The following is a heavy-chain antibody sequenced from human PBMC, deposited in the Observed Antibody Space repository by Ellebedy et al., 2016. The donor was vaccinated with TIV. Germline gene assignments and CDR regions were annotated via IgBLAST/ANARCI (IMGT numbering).Heavy chain of an antibody. J-gene: IGHJ6*02. CDR3: VKETAAVTPRGPYYFYGLDV. CDR1: GFTFSGYS. Sequence: GESLKISCAVSGFTFSGYSMNWVRQAPGKGLEWVAVIWGDGSKTHYADSVKGRFTISRDNSKKMMYLQMNSVRAEDTAVYYCVKETAAVTPRGPYYFYGLDVWGQGTTVSVSS. CDR2: IWGDGSKT. D-gene: IGHD4-23*01. V-gene: IGHV3-33*06.